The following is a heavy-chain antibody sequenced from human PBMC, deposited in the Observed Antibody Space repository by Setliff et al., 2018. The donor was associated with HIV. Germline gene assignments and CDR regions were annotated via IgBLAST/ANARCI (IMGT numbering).Heavy chain of an antibody. CDR3: GRLSETAMASFDS. J-gene: IGHJ4*02. Sequence: PSETLSLTCSVSGGSVNSYHWSWIRQPPGKGLEWIGYIYKSGTTNYSPPLKSRVTISAGPSKNQFSLKLTSVTAADTAVYYCGRLSETAMASFDSWGQGILVTAPQ. V-gene: IGHV4-59*08. CDR1: GGSVNSYH. D-gene: IGHD2-21*02. CDR2: IYKSGTT.